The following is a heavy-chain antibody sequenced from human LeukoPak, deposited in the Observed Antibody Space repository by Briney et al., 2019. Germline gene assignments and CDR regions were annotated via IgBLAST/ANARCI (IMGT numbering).Heavy chain of an antibody. J-gene: IGHJ3*02. CDR2: IYYIGNT. Sequence: SETLSLTCTVSGDSISSNSYYWGWIRQSPGKGLEWIGSIYYIGNTYYNPSLKSRVTISVATSKNQFSLKLSSVTAADTAVYYCARHGISGSSSYDAFDIWGQGTMVTVSS. CDR1: GDSISSNSYY. V-gene: IGHV4-39*01. CDR3: ARHGISGSSSYDAFDI. D-gene: IGHD1-26*01.